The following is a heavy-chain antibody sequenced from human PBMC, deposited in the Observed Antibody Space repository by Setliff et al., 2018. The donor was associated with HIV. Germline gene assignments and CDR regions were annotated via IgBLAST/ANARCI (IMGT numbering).Heavy chain of an antibody. D-gene: IGHD2-15*01. CDR1: GFTFSNSW. CDR2: INTDGSSA. Sequence: PGGSLRLSCAASGFTFSNSWMHWVRQAPGKGLVWVSRINTDGSSATYADSVKGRFTISRDNAKNTLYLQMNSLRAEDTAVYYCARGRRDCSSGSCYGPYYMDVWGKGTTVTVSS. J-gene: IGHJ6*03. CDR3: ARGRRDCSSGSCYGPYYMDV. V-gene: IGHV3-74*03.